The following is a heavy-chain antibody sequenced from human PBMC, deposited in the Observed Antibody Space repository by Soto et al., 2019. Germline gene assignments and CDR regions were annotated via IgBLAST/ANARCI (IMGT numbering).Heavy chain of an antibody. J-gene: IGHJ4*02. V-gene: IGHV1-69*13. CDR2: IIPIFGTA. CDR1: GGTFSSYA. D-gene: IGHD5-12*01. CDR3: ARDSPIGSTFSGYDAIDY. Sequence: ASVKVSCKASGGTFSSYAISWVRQAPGQGLEWMGGIIPIFGTANYAQKFQGRVTITADESTSTAYMELSSLRSEDTAVYYCARDSPIGSTFSGYDAIDYWGQGTLVTVSS.